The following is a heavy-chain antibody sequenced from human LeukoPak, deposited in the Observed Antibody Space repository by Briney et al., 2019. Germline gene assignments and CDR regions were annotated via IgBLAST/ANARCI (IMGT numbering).Heavy chain of an antibody. Sequence: GGSLRLSCAASGFTFSDYYMSWIRQAPGKGLEPVSYISSSSSYTNYADSVKGRFTISRDNAKNSLYLQMNSLSAEDTAVYYCARIVGARDWFDPWGQGTLVTVSS. D-gene: IGHD1-26*01. J-gene: IGHJ5*02. CDR1: GFTFSDYY. CDR3: ARIVGARDWFDP. CDR2: ISSSSSYT. V-gene: IGHV3-11*06.